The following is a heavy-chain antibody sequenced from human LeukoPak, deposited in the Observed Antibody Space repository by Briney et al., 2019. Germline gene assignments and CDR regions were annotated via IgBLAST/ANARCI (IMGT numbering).Heavy chain of an antibody. J-gene: IGHJ4*02. V-gene: IGHV3-49*04. Sequence: GSLRPSCTASGFTLGDFANSWVRPAPGEGVGGGGFIRSKAYGGTTEYAASVKGRFTISRDDSKSIAYLQMNSLKTEDTAVYYCTRVSRDYFDYWGQGTLVTVSS. CDR2: IRSKAYGGTT. CDR3: TRVSRDYFDY. CDR1: GFTLGDFA.